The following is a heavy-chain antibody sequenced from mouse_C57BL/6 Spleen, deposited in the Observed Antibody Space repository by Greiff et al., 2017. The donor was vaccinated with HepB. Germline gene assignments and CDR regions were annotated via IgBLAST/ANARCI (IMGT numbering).Heavy chain of an antibody. Sequence: EVQRVESGGGLVKPGGSLKLSCAASGFTFSSYAMSWARQTPGKRLEWVATISDGGSYTYYPDNVKGRFTISRDNAKNNLYLQMSHLKSEDTAMYYCARRTYDYGAMDYWGQGTSVTVSS. J-gene: IGHJ4*01. CDR2: ISDGGSYT. CDR1: GFTFSSYA. V-gene: IGHV5-4*01. CDR3: ARRTYDYGAMDY. D-gene: IGHD6-5*01.